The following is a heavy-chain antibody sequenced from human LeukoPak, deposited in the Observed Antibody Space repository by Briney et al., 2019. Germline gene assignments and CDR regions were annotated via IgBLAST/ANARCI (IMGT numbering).Heavy chain of an antibody. D-gene: IGHD5-18*01. J-gene: IGHJ6*02. V-gene: IGHV3-48*04. CDR1: GFTFSSYS. Sequence: GSLRLSCAASGFTFSSYSMNWVRQAPGKGLEWVSYISSSSSTIYYADSVKGRFTISRDNAKNSLYLQMNSLRAEDTAVYYCARSVDTAPLNYYGMDVWGQGTTVTVFS. CDR3: ARSVDTAPLNYYGMDV. CDR2: ISSSSSTI.